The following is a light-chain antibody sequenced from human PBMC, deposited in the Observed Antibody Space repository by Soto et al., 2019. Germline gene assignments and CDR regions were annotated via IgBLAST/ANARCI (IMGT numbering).Light chain of an antibody. J-gene: IGKJ5*01. CDR1: QSVRSK. V-gene: IGKV3-15*01. CDR2: GAS. Sequence: EIVMTQSPATLSVSPGERATLSCRASQSVRSKLAWYQQKPGQAPRLLIYGASTRATGIPARFSGSGSGTEFTLTISSVRSEDFAVYYCQQYKNWPPITFGQGTRLEIK. CDR3: QQYKNWPPIT.